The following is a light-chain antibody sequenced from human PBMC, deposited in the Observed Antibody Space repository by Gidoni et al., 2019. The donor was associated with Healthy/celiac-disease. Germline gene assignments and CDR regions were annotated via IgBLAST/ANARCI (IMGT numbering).Light chain of an antibody. CDR3: QQSYSTPRT. Sequence: DIQMTQSPSSLSASVGDRVTITCRASQSISSYLNWYQQKPGKAPKPLIYAASSLQSGVPSRFSGSGSGTDFTLTISSLQPEDFATYYCQQSYSTPRTFGQXTKLEIK. CDR1: QSISSY. J-gene: IGKJ2*01. V-gene: IGKV1-39*01. CDR2: AAS.